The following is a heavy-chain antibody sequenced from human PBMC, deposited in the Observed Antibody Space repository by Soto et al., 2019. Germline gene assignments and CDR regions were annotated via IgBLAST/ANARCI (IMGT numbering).Heavy chain of an antibody. J-gene: IGHJ4*02. Sequence: ASVKVSCKTSGYTFTNFGLSWVRQAPGQGLEWMGWISAYNGNTNYAQNFQGRVTMTTDTSKNTLYLQMNSLRAEDTAVYYCVRDDFGLGIDYWGLGTLVTVSS. CDR2: ISAYNGNT. CDR1: GYTFTNFG. V-gene: IGHV1-18*01. D-gene: IGHD1-26*01. CDR3: VRDDFGLGIDY.